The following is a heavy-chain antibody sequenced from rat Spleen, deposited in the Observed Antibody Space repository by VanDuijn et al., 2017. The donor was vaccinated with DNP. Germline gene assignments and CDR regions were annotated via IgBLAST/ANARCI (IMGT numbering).Heavy chain of an antibody. J-gene: IGHJ2*01. Sequence: EVQLQESGSGLVKPSQSLSLTCSVTGYSITSNYWGWIRKFPGNKMEYIGHISYSGSTNYNPSLRSRISITRDTSKNPFFLHLNSVTTEDTATYYCARWTRYFDYWGQGVMVTVSS. D-gene: IGHD1-7*01. CDR2: ISYSGST. CDR3: ARWTRYFDY. V-gene: IGHV3-1*01. CDR1: GYSITSNY.